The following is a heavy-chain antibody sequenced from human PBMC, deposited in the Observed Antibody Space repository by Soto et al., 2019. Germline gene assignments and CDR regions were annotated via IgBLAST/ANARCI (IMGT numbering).Heavy chain of an antibody. D-gene: IGHD4-17*01. CDR3: AMNDNRDYDDALDI. CDR1: GYTFTSYG. Sequence: ASVKVSCKASGYTFTSYGISWVRQAPGQGLEWMGWISAYNGNTNYAQKLQGRVTMTTDTSTSTAYMELRSLRSDDTAVYYCAMNDNRDYDDALDIWGQGTMVTVS. CDR2: ISAYNGNT. J-gene: IGHJ3*02. V-gene: IGHV1-18*01.